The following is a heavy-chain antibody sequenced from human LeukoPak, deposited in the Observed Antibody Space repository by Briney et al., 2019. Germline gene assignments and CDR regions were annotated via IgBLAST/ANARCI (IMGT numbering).Heavy chain of an antibody. CDR3: ARDGHCSGGACNFDY. D-gene: IGHD2-8*02. CDR2: ISSSSSYT. CDR1: GFTFSSYS. V-gene: IGHV3-21*01. J-gene: IGHJ4*02. Sequence: GGSLRLSCAASGFTFSSYSMNWVRQAPGKGLEWVSSISSSSSYTYYADSVKGRFTISRDNAKNSLYLQMNSLRAEDTAVYYCARDGHCSGGACNFDYWGQGTLVTVSS.